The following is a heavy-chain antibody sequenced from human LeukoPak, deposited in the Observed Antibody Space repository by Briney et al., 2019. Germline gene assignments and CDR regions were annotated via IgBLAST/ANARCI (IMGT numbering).Heavy chain of an antibody. D-gene: IGHD3-10*01. CDR2: ISNSAGST. Sequence: GGSLRLSCAASGFTFSSYAMSWVRQAPGKGLEWVSVISNSAGSTFYADSVKGRFTISRDNSKNTLYLQMNSLRAEDTAVYYCAKRASGSGTSLYYFDYWGQGTLVTVSS. J-gene: IGHJ4*02. CDR1: GFTFSSYA. CDR3: AKRASGSGTSLYYFDY. V-gene: IGHV3-23*01.